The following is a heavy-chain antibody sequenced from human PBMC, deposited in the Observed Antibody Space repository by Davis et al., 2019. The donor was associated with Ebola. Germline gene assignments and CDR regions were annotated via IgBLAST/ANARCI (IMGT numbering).Heavy chain of an antibody. D-gene: IGHD4-11*01. CDR2: IKEDGGEK. Sequence: GESLKISCAASGFTFSSYWMTWVRQAPGKGLEWVADIKEDGGEKNYVDSVKGRFTVSRDNAKNSLFLQMNSLRDEDSAVYYCARDYIFAFDLWGQGTQVTVSS. CDR1: GFTFSSYW. J-gene: IGHJ5*02. V-gene: IGHV3-7*01. CDR3: ARDYIFAFDL.